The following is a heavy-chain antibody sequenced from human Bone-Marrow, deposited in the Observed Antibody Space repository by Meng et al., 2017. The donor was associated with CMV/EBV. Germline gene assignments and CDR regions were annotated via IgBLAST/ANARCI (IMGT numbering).Heavy chain of an antibody. CDR1: GGSISSYY. D-gene: IGHD2-2*02. V-gene: IGHV4-59*01. J-gene: IGHJ6*02. CDR3: AIGYCSSTSCYRGYGMDV. Sequence: SETLSLTCTVSGGSISSYYWSWIRQPPGKGLEWIGYIYYSGSTNYNPSLKSRVTISVDTSKNQFSLKLSSVTAADTAVYYCAIGYCSSTSCYRGYGMDVWGQGTTVTVS. CDR2: IYYSGST.